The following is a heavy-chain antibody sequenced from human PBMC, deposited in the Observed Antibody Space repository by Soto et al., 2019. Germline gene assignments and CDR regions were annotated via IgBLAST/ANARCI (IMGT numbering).Heavy chain of an antibody. CDR3: AKSARYWRPTGAAFDI. CDR1: GFTFDDYA. J-gene: IGHJ3*02. CDR2: ISWNSGSI. D-gene: IGHD2-8*02. V-gene: IGHV3-9*01. Sequence: EVQLVESGGGLVQPGRSLRLSCAASGFTFDDYAMHWVRQAPGKGLEWVSGISWNSGSIGYADSVKGRFTISRDNAKNSLYLQMNSLRAEDTALYYCAKSARYWRPTGAAFDIWGQGTMVTVSS.